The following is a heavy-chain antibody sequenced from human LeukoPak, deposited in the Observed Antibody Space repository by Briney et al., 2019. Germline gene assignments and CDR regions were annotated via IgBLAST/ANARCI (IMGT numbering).Heavy chain of an antibody. D-gene: IGHD6-13*01. CDR1: GFTFNDYY. J-gene: IGHJ4*02. V-gene: IGHV3-11*06. CDR3: ARNPGPGTLDN. Sequence: GASLRLSCAASGFTFNDYYMSCIRQAPGKGLEWVSFISSSGGHTNYADSVKGRFTISRDNAKNSLYLQMNSLRAEDTAVYYCARNPGPGTLDNWGQGTLVTVSS. CDR2: ISSSGGHT.